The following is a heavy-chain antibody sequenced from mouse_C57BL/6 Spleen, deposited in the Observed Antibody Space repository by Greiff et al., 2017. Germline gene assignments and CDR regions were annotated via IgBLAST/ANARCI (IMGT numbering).Heavy chain of an antibody. J-gene: IGHJ3*01. CDR1: GFSLTSYG. CDR3: ARPSTVVAPEFAY. V-gene: IGHV2-2*01. CDR2: IWSGGST. Sequence: VQLQQSGPGLVQPSQSLSITCTVSGFSLTSYGVHWVRQSPGKGLEWLGVIWSGGSTDYNAAFISRLSISKDNSKSQVFFKMNSLQADDTAIYYCARPSTVVAPEFAYWGQGTLVTVSA. D-gene: IGHD1-1*01.